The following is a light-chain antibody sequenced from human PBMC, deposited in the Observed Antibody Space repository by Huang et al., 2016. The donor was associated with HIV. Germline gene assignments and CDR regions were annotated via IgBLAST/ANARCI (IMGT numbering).Light chain of an antibody. J-gene: IGKJ2*01. CDR2: DTS. V-gene: IGKV1-33*01. CDR1: HDINNF. Sequence: DMQMTQSPSSLSASIGDRVTITCQAGHDINNFLNWYQQKAGKAPKLLISDTSNLEPGVPSRFSGGRSGTDFILTITRVEPEDVATYYCQHYDSPLYTFGQGTKLEIK. CDR3: QHYDSPLYT.